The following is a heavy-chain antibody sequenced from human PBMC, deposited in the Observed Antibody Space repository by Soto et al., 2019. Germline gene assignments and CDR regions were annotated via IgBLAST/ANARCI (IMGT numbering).Heavy chain of an antibody. CDR2: INAGNGNT. J-gene: IGHJ4*02. CDR1: GYTFTSYA. CDR3: ARDPGYSYGYK. D-gene: IGHD5-18*01. V-gene: IGHV1-3*01. Sequence: ASVKVSCKASGYTFTSYAMHWVHQAPGQRLEWMGWINAGNGNTKYSQKFQGRVTITRDTSASTAYMELSSLRSEDTAVYYCARDPGYSYGYKWGQGTLVTVSS.